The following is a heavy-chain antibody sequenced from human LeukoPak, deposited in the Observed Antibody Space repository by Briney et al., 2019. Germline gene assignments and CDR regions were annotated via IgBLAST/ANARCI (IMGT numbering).Heavy chain of an antibody. CDR2: IIPIFGTA. D-gene: IGHD1-26*01. Sequence: APVKVSCKASGGTFSSYAISWVRQAPGQGLEWMGGIIPIFGTANYAQKFRGRVTITTDESTSTAYMELSSLRSEDTAVYYCARSGSHYYYYYYRDVWGKGTRSPSP. CDR3: ARSGSHYYYYYYRDV. V-gene: IGHV1-69*05. CDR1: GGTFSSYA. J-gene: IGHJ6*03.